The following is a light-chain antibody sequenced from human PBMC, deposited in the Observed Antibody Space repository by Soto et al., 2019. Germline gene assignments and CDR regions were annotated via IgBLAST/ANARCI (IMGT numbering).Light chain of an antibody. CDR3: CSFAGSNILI. J-gene: IGLJ2*01. CDR1: SSDVGGYNY. CDR2: DVT. V-gene: IGLV2-11*01. Sequence: QSVLTQPRSVSGSPGQSVTISCTGTSSDVGGYNYVSWYQRHPGKAPKLIISDVTKRHSGVPDRFSGSKSGNTASLTISGLQAEDEADYDCCSFAGSNILIFGGGTKLTVL.